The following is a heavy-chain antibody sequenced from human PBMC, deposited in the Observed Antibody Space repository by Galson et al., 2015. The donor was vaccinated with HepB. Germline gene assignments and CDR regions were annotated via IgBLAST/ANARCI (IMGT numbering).Heavy chain of an antibody. D-gene: IGHD5-18*01. CDR1: GFTFSSYS. V-gene: IGHV3-21*01. J-gene: IGHJ4*02. Sequence: SLRLSCAASGFTFSSYSMNWVRQAPGKGLEWVSSISSSSSYIYYADSVKGRFTISRDNAKNSLYLQMNSLRAEDTAAYYCARDMDTALDYWGQGTLVTVSS. CDR2: ISSSSSYI. CDR3: ARDMDTALDY.